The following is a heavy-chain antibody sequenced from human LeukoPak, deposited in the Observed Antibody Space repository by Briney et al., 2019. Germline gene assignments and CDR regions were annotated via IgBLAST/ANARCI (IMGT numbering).Heavy chain of an antibody. J-gene: IGHJ6*03. CDR2: INPNSGGT. D-gene: IGHD3-10*01. CDR3: ARDHGFFYYYYMDV. Sequence: GASVKVSCKASGYTFTSYGISWVRQAPGQGLEWMGWINPNSGGTNYAQKFQGRVTMTRDTSISTAYMELSRLRSDDTAVYYCARDHGFFYYYYMDVWGKGTTVTVSS. V-gene: IGHV1-2*02. CDR1: GYTFTSYG.